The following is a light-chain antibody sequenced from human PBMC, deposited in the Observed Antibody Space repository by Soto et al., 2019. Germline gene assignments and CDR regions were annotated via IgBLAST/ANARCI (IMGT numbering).Light chain of an antibody. Sequence: EIVLTQSPATLSVSPGKRLTLSCRASQSVSDNLAWYQQKPGQAPRLLIYGASIRATDIPDRFSGSGSGTDFTLTISRLEPEDFAVYYCQQYRSWPRTFGQGTTGDIK. J-gene: IGKJ1*01. CDR2: GAS. V-gene: IGKV3D-15*01. CDR1: QSVSDN. CDR3: QQYRSWPRT.